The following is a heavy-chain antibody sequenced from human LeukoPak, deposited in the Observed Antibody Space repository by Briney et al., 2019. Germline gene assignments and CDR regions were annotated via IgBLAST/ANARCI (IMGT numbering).Heavy chain of an antibody. V-gene: IGHV3-66*02. Sequence: GGSLRLSCAASGFTVSSNYMSWVRQAPGKGLEWVSVIYSGGGTYYADSVKGRFTISRDNSKNTLYLQMNSLRAEDTAVYYCARSGIAAAGFGGVNYYYYYMDVWGKGTTVTVSS. J-gene: IGHJ6*03. CDR1: GFTVSSNY. CDR2: IYSGGGT. D-gene: IGHD6-13*01. CDR3: ARSGIAAAGFGGVNYYYYYMDV.